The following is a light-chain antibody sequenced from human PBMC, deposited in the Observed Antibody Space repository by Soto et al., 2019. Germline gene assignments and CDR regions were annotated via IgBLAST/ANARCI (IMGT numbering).Light chain of an antibody. J-gene: IGKJ4*01. CDR3: QQYNRWART. CDR2: GAS. V-gene: IGKV3-15*01. Sequence: EIVMTQSPATLSVSPGERATLSCRASQRVSNNLACYQQKPGQAPRLLIYGASTRATGIPARFSGSGCGTEFTLTISSLQSEDFAFYCRQQYNRWARTFGGGTKVAIK. CDR1: QRVSNN.